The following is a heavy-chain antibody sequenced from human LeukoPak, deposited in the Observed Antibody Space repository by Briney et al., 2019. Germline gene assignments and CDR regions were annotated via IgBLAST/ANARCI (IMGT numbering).Heavy chain of an antibody. J-gene: IGHJ4*02. D-gene: IGHD1-1*01. CDR1: GFTLSDYY. Sequence: GGSLRLSCAAFGFTLSDYYMSWIRQAPEKGLEWVSYISSSGSTIYYADSVKGRFTISRDNSKNTLYLQMHSLRAEDTALYYCAKGLERESRLDSWGQGTLVTVSS. CDR2: ISSSGSTI. V-gene: IGHV3-11*01. CDR3: AKGLERESRLDS.